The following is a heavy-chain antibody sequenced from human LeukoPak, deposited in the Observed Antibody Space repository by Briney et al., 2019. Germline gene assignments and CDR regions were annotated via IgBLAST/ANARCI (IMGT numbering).Heavy chain of an antibody. D-gene: IGHD3-22*01. CDR1: GFTFSSYA. CDR3: ARVHYDSSGYYPPGDD. CDR2: ISYDGSNK. Sequence: GGSLRLSCAASGFTFSSYAMHWVRQAPGKGLEWVAVISYDGSNKYYADSVKGRFTISRDNSKNTLFLQMNSLRAEDTAMYYCARVHYDSSGYYPPGDDWGQGTLVIVSS. J-gene: IGHJ4*02. V-gene: IGHV3-30*14.